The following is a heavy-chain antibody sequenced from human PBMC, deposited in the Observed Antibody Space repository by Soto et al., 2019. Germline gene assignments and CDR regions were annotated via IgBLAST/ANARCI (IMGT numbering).Heavy chain of an antibody. J-gene: IGHJ6*02. D-gene: IGHD3-22*01. CDR1: GGTFSSYA. CDR3: ATSLSIVVVLHRPRPSYGMDV. V-gene: IGHV1-69*13. CDR2: IIPIFGTA. Sequence: SVKVSCKASGGTFSSYAISWVRQAPGQGLEWMGGIIPIFGTANYAQKFQGRVTITADESTSTAYMELSSLRSEDTAVYYCATSLSIVVVLHRPRPSYGMDVWGQGTTVTVSS.